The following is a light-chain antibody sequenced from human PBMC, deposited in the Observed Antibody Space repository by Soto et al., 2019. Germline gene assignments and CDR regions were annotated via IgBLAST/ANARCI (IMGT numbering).Light chain of an antibody. CDR3: QQYGVSPLMFT. CDR1: QSVSNNY. CDR2: GAS. Sequence: EIVLVQSPGTLSLSPGERATLSCRASQSVSNNYLAWYQQKPGQAPRLLIYGASSRATGVPDRFSGSGTGTDFSLTVTRLAPEDFAVYYCQQYGVSPLMFTFGQGTKV. V-gene: IGKV3-20*01. J-gene: IGKJ2*01.